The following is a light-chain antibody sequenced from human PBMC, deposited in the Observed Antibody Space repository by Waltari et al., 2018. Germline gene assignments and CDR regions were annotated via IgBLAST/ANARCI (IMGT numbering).Light chain of an antibody. J-gene: IGLJ2*01. V-gene: IGLV3-21*03. CDR2: DDS. CDR3: QVWDPVV. CDR1: DIGGRS. Sequence: SYVLTQPPSVSVAPGKTARITCGGNDIGGRSVHWYQQKPGQAPVLVVYDDSGRPSGIPERFSGSNSGNTATLTITRVEAGDEADYYCQVWDPVVFGGGTKLTVL.